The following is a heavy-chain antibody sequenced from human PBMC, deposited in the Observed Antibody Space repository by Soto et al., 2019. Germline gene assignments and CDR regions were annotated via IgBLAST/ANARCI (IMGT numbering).Heavy chain of an antibody. CDR2: IYYSGST. CDR1: GGSISSYY. J-gene: IGHJ5*01. Sequence: SETLSLTCTVSGGSISSYYWTWIRQPPGKGLEWIGYIYYSGSTNYNPSLKSRVTMSVDTSKNQFSLKLSSVTAADTAVYYCARQGHYYDSSGYSWFDSWGQGTLVTVS. D-gene: IGHD3-22*01. CDR3: ARQGHYYDSSGYSWFDS. V-gene: IGHV4-59*08.